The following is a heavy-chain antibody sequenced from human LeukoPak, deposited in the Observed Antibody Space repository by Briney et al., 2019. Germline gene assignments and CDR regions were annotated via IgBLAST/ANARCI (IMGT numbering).Heavy chain of an antibody. Sequence: GGSLRLSCAASGFTFSSYSTNWVRQAPGKGLEWVSSISISSSSIYYADSVKGRFTISRDNAKNSLYLQMNSLRAEDTAVYYCARVQRSSWAPAGYWGQGTLVTVSS. CDR1: GFTFSSYS. D-gene: IGHD6-13*01. J-gene: IGHJ4*02. CDR2: ISISSSSI. V-gene: IGHV3-21*01. CDR3: ARVQRSSWAPAGY.